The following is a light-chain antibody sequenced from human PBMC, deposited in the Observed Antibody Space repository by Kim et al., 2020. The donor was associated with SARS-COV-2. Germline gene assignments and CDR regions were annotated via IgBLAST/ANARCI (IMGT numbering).Light chain of an antibody. J-gene: IGKJ2*03. CDR1: RGLSGW. V-gene: IGKV1-5*03. CDR2: KAS. CDR3: LQYNTYPYS. Sequence: DIQMTQSPSIVSASVGDRVTITCRASRGLSGWLAWYQQKPGKTPRLLIYKASSLEGGVPSRFSGTRSETEYTLTISSLQPDDFATYYCLQYNTYPYSFGQGTKLEI.